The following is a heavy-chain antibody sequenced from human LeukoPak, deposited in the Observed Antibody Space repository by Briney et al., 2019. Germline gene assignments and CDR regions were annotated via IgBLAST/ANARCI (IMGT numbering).Heavy chain of an antibody. V-gene: IGHV1-69*05. J-gene: IGHJ3*02. CDR3: AAPYYDFWSGYHDAFDI. CDR2: IIPIFGTA. Sequence: SVKVSCKASGCTFSSYAISWVRQAPGQGLEWMGGIIPIFGTANYAQKFQGRVTITTDESTSTAYMELSSLRSEDTAVYYCAAPYYDFWSGYHDAFDIWGQGTMVTVSS. CDR1: GCTFSSYA. D-gene: IGHD3-3*01.